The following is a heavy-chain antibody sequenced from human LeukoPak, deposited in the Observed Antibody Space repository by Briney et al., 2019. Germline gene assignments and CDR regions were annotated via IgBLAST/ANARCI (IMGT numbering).Heavy chain of an antibody. Sequence: SETLSLTCTVSGGSISSGGYYWSWIRQHPGKGLEWIGYIYYSGSAYYNPSLKSRVTISVDTSKNQFSLKLSSVTAADTAVYYCARLPMYCSSTSCYGGVFDYWGQGTLVTVSS. J-gene: IGHJ4*02. D-gene: IGHD2-2*01. CDR3: ARLPMYCSSTSCYGGVFDY. V-gene: IGHV4-31*03. CDR2: IYYSGSA. CDR1: GGSISSGGYY.